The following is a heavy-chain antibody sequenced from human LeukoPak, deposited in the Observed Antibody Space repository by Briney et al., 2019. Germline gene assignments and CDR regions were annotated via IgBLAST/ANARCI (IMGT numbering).Heavy chain of an antibody. CDR2: INPNSGGT. Sequence: ASVKVSCKASGYTFTGYYMHWVRQAPGQGLERMGWINPNSGGTNYAQKFQGRVTMTRDTSISTAYMELSRLRSDDTAVYYCARSRASSSSGRGRHNWFDPWGQGTLVTVSS. V-gene: IGHV1-2*02. CDR3: ARSRASSSSGRGRHNWFDP. J-gene: IGHJ5*02. CDR1: GYTFTGYY. D-gene: IGHD6-6*01.